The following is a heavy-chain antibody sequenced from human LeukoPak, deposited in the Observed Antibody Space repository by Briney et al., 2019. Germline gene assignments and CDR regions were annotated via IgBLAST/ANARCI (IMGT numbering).Heavy chain of an antibody. V-gene: IGHV3-23*01. CDR2: ISDSGGST. Sequence: GGSLRLSCAASGLTFSNYAMSWVRQAPGKGLEWVSGISDSGGSTYYADSVKGRFTISRDNSKNTLYLQMNSLRAEDTAVYYCARLSYGVPPAPFDYWGQGTLVTVSS. J-gene: IGHJ4*02. CDR1: GLTFSNYA. D-gene: IGHD4-17*01. CDR3: ARLSYGVPPAPFDY.